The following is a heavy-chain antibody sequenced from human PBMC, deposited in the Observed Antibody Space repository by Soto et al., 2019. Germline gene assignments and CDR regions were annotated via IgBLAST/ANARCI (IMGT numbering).Heavy chain of an antibody. CDR1: GFTFSDSW. D-gene: IGHD4-4*01. V-gene: IGHV3-7*01. CDR2: IKPDESEK. CDR3: VRGGSNYAS. Sequence: QRLSCTASGFTFSDSWMTWVRQAPGKGLEWVARIKPDESEKKYADSVKGRFSISRDNAKNSMYLQMDSLRGEDTAVYYCVRGGSNYASWAQGTLVTGSS. J-gene: IGHJ5*02.